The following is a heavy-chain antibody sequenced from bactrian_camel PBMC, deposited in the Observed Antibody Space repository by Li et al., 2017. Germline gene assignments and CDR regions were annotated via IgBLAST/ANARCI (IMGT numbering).Heavy chain of an antibody. Sequence: HVQLVESGGGLVQPGGSLRLSCAGSGFTFSLAYMSWVRQAPGKGLEWVSSMDADDRYRYYADSLKGRFTISRDNAKNTLYLQLNSLQTEDTAMYYCLSSLGSDEGYWGQGTQVTVS. CDR1: GFTFSLAY. D-gene: IGHD5*01. CDR3: LSSLGSDEGY. V-gene: IGHV3-2*01. J-gene: IGHJ4*01. CDR2: MDADDRYR.